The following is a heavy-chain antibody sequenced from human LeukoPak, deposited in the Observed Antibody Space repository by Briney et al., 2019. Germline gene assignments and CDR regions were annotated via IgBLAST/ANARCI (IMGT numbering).Heavy chain of an antibody. J-gene: IGHJ4*02. V-gene: IGHV1-18*04. CDR2: ISAYNGNT. D-gene: IGHD3-10*01. Sequence: ASVKVSCKASGYTFTGYYMHWVRQAPGQGLEWMGWISAYNGNTNYAQKLQGRVTMTTDTSTSTAYMELRSLRSDDTAVYYCARDRRYYYGSGSPKRPIDYGGQGTLVTVSS. CDR1: GYTFTGYY. CDR3: ARDRRYYYGSGSPKRPIDY.